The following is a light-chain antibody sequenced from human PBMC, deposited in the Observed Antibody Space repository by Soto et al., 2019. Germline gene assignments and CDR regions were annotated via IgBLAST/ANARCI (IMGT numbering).Light chain of an antibody. CDR3: QSYASSLSGRWV. CDR1: SSNIGAGYD. V-gene: IGLV1-40*01. J-gene: IGLJ3*02. CDR2: GNS. Sequence: QSVLTQPPSVSGAPGQRVTISCTGSSSNIGAGYDVHWYQQLPGTAPKLLIYGNSNRPSGVPDRFSGSKSGTSASLAITGLQAEDEADDYCQSYASSLSGRWVFGGGTKLTVL.